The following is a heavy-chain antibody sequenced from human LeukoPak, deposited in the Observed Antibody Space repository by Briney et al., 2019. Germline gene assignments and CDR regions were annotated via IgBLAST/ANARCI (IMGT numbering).Heavy chain of an antibody. D-gene: IGHD3-3*01. V-gene: IGHV3-23*01. J-gene: IGHJ4*02. Sequence: GGSLRLSCAASGFTFSSYAMSWVRQAPGRGLEWVSTIGGSGGSTYYADSVKGRFTISRDNSKNTLYLQMNSLRAEDTAVYYCAKNYYDFWSGVDYWGQGTLVTVSS. CDR2: IGGSGGST. CDR1: GFTFSSYA. CDR3: AKNYYDFWSGVDY.